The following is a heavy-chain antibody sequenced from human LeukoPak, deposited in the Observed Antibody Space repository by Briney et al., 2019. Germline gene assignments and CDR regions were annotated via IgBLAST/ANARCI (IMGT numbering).Heavy chain of an antibody. D-gene: IGHD2-15*01. CDR1: GFTFSSYG. Sequence: HPGRSLRLSCAASGFTFSSYGMHWVRQAPGKGLEWVAVIWYDGSNKYYADSVKGRFTIFRDNSKNTLYLQMNSLRAEDTAVYYCAKGWVGFDYWGQGTLVTVSS. V-gene: IGHV3-33*06. CDR3: AKGWVGFDY. CDR2: IWYDGSNK. J-gene: IGHJ4*02.